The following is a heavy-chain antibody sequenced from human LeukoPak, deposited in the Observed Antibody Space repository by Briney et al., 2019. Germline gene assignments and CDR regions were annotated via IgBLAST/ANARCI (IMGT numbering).Heavy chain of an antibody. CDR2: IRYDGSNK. J-gene: IGHJ4*02. D-gene: IGHD4-17*01. Sequence: PGGSLRLSCAASGFTFSSYGMHWVRQAPGKGLEWVAFIRYDGSNKYYADSVKGRFTISRDNSKNTLYLQMNSLRAEDTAVYYCAKGAVTDGYYFDYWGQGTLVTVSS. CDR1: GFTFSSYG. V-gene: IGHV3-30*02. CDR3: AKGAVTDGYYFDY.